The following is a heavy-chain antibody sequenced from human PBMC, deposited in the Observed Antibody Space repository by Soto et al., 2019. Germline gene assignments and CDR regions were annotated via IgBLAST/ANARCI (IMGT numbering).Heavy chain of an antibody. D-gene: IGHD3-22*01. Sequence: QVQLIQSEAEVKKPGSSVRVSCTASGGIFGSHGFSWVRQAPGQRLEWVGGFIPIFRTLTYTEKFQARVRIAEHESTNTVYLDLSSVTSEDTAVYYCVRDRRIYYSDPHDEFVASDYEVWGQGTMVSVSS. V-gene: IGHV1-69*01. CDR3: VRDRRIYYSDPHDEFVASDYEV. CDR1: GGIFGSHG. J-gene: IGHJ3*01. CDR2: FIPIFRTL.